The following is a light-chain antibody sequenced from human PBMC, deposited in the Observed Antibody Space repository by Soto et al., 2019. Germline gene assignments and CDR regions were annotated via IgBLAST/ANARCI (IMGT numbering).Light chain of an antibody. J-gene: IGLJ1*01. CDR1: SSNIGAGYD. CDR3: QSYVATLSADV. V-gene: IGLV1-40*01. Sequence: QSVLTQPPSLSGAPGQSGTISCTGSSSNIGAGYDVHWYQQLPGAAPKVLIYGNNNRPSGVPDRFAGSKSGTSDSLAITGLQAVYEADYYCQSYVATLSADVFGPGTKVTLL. CDR2: GNN.